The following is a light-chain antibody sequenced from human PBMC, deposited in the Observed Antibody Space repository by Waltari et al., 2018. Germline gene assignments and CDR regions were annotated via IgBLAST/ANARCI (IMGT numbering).Light chain of an antibody. Sequence: SYELTQPPSVSVSPRQTASLSCSGAKLAKKYVSWYKQKPGQSPVMVIFQDRKRPSGIPERFSGSNSENTATLTISGTQAMDEADYYCQAWDSSVVIFGGGTKVTVL. V-gene: IGLV3-1*01. CDR1: KLAKKY. J-gene: IGLJ2*01. CDR3: QAWDSSVVI. CDR2: QDR.